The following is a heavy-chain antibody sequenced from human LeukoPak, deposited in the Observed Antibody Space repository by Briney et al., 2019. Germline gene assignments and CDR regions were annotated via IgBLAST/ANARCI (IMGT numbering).Heavy chain of an antibody. CDR1: GGTFSSYT. Sequence: ASVKVSCKASGGTFSSYTISWVRQAPGQGLEWMGRIIPILGIANYAQKFQGRVTITADKSTSTAYMELSSLRSEDTAVYYCASEIAAAGTRWFDPWGQGTLVTVSS. J-gene: IGHJ5*02. CDR3: ASEIAAAGTRWFDP. V-gene: IGHV1-69*02. CDR2: IIPILGIA. D-gene: IGHD6-13*01.